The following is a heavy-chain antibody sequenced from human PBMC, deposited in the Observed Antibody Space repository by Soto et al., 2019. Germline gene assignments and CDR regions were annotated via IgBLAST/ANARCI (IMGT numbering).Heavy chain of an antibody. CDR1: GYTFTSYY. Sequence: QVQVVQSGAEVKKPGASVKVSCKASGYTFTSYYMHWVRQAPGQGLEWMGIINPSGGSTRYAQKCQGRVTMTRDTSTSTVYMELSSLRSEDTAVYYCARDRSRYFDLWGRGTLVTVSS. CDR3: ARDRSRYFDL. CDR2: INPSGGST. V-gene: IGHV1-46*01. J-gene: IGHJ2*01.